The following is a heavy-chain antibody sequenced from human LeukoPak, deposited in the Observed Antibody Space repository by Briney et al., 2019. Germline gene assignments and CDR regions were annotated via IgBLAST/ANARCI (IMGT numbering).Heavy chain of an antibody. D-gene: IGHD3-16*01. V-gene: IGHV4-30-4*08. CDR1: GGSISSGDYY. CDR2: IYYSGST. J-gene: IGHJ4*02. CDR3: AREQVITYGFDY. Sequence: SQTLSLTCTVSGGSISSGDYYWSWIRQPPGKGLEWIGYIYYSGSTYYNPSLKSRVTISVDTSKNQFSLKLSSVTAADTAAYYCAREQVITYGFDYWGQGTLVTVSS.